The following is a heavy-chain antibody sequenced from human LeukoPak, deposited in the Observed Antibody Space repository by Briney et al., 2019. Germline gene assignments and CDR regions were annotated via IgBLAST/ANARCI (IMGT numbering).Heavy chain of an antibody. Sequence: PSDTLSLTCAVYGGSFSGCYWSWIRQPPGKGLEWIGEINHSGSTNYNPSLKSRATISVDTSKNQFSLKLSSVTAADTAVYYCARLWYSSSWARDYWGQGTLVTVSS. CDR2: INHSGST. CDR1: GGSFSGCY. J-gene: IGHJ4*02. D-gene: IGHD6-13*01. CDR3: ARLWYSSSWARDY. V-gene: IGHV4-34*01.